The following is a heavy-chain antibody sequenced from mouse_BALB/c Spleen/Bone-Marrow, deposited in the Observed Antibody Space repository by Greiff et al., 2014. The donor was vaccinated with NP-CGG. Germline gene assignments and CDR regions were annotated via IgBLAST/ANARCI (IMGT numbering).Heavy chain of an antibody. J-gene: IGHJ3*01. CDR3: ASYGNSFGY. D-gene: IGHD2-1*01. CDR2: IDPHYGGT. Sequence: VQLQQSGPELEKPGASVKISCKASGYSFTGYNMNWVKQSNGKSLEWIGNIDPHYGGTSYNQKFKDKATLTVYKSSNSAYMQLKSLTAEDSAIYYCASYGNSFGYWGQGTLVTVSA. CDR1: GYSFTGYN. V-gene: IGHV1-39*01.